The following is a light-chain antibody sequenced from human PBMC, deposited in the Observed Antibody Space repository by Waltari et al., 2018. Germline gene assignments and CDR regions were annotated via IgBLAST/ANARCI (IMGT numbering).Light chain of an antibody. Sequence: NFMLTQPHSVSESPGKTVTISCTRDSGSIGSKYVRWDQQPPGRAPSSLLCWDDQRPPGGPVRFSGSIDSSPNSASLTISGLQAEDEADYYCQSYDSYNRWIFGGGTKLTVL. CDR2: WDD. CDR3: QSYDSYNRWI. CDR1: SGSIGSKY. J-gene: IGLJ2*01. V-gene: IGLV6-57*04.